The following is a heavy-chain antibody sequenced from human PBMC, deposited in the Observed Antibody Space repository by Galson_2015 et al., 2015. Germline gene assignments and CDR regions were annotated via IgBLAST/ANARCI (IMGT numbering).Heavy chain of an antibody. V-gene: IGHV3-30*18. Sequence: SLRLSCAASGFTFSTYGMHWVRQAPGKGLEWVAVISYDGSDKDYADSVKGRFTISRDNSKNTLYLQMNSLRPEDTAVYYCAKDLRHQLVIYLHYMGMDVWGQGTTVAVS. CDR2: ISYDGSDK. CDR3: AKDLRHQLVIYLHYMGMDV. D-gene: IGHD6-6*01. J-gene: IGHJ6*02. CDR1: GFTFSTYG.